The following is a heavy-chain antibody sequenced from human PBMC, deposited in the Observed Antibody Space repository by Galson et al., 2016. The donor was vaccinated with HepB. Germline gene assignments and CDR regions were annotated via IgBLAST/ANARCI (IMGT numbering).Heavy chain of an antibody. V-gene: IGHV5-51*01. Sequence: QSGAEVKKPGESLKISCKGSGYSFSNYWIGWVRQMPGKGLEWMGTIYPGDSDTRYSPSFQGQVTISAHKSISTAYLQWRSLKASDIAMYYCARHEAPVGTFNYYGMDVWGQGTTVTVSS. D-gene: IGHD6-13*01. CDR3: ARHEAPVGTFNYYGMDV. J-gene: IGHJ6*02. CDR2: IYPGDSDT. CDR1: GYSFSNYW.